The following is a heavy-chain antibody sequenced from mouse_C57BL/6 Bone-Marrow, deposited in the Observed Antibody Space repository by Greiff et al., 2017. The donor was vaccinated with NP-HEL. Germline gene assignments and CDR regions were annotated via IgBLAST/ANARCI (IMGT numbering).Heavy chain of an antibody. J-gene: IGHJ4*01. Sequence: EVKLVESGGGLVKPGGSLKLSCAASGFTFSSYTMSWVRQTPEKRLAWVATISGGGGNTYYPDSVKGRFTISRDNAKNTLYLQMSSLMSEDTALYYCARLRRYYAMDYWGQGTSVTVSS. CDR2: ISGGGGNT. V-gene: IGHV5-9*01. CDR3: ARLRRYYAMDY. D-gene: IGHD2-12*01. CDR1: GFTFSSYT.